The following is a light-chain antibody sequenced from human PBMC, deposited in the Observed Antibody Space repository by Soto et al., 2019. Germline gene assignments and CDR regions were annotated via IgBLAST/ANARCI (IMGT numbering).Light chain of an antibody. CDR1: SSNIGAGYD. V-gene: IGLV1-40*01. Sequence: QLVLTQPTSVSGAPGQRVTISCTGSSSNIGAGYDVHWYQQLPGRAPKLLIYGNTNRPSGVPDRFSGSKSGTSASLAITGLQAEDEDDYYCLSFDSSLSVVFGGGTKLTVL. J-gene: IGLJ2*01. CDR3: LSFDSSLSVV. CDR2: GNT.